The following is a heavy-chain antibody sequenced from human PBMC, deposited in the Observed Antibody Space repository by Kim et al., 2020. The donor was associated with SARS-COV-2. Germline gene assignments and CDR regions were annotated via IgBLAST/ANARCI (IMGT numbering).Heavy chain of an antibody. D-gene: IGHD4-17*01. CDR3: ARARRQNGDYDY. J-gene: IGHJ4*02. CDR1: GFTFSDYW. V-gene: IGHV3-7*02. Sequence: GGSLRLSCAAFGFTFSDYWMSWVRQAPGKGLEWVANIKEDGSQKYYVDSVRGRFTISRDSDNNSLYLQMNSLRVEETAVYYCARARRQNGDYDYWGQGTLVTVSS. CDR2: IKEDGSQK.